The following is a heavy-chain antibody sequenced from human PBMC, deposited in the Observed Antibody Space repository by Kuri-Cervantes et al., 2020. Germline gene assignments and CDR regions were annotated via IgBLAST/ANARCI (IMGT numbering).Heavy chain of an antibody. CDR3: ARETMALGGTYFDY. CDR1: GFTFSDYY. Sequence: GGSLRLSCAASGFTFSDYYMTWIRQAPGKGLKWVSYISSSGSTIYYADSVKGQFTISRDNAKNSLYLQMNSLRAEDTAVYYCARETMALGGTYFDYWGQGTLVTVSS. CDR2: ISSSGSTI. V-gene: IGHV3-11*04. D-gene: IGHD4/OR15-4a*01. J-gene: IGHJ4*02.